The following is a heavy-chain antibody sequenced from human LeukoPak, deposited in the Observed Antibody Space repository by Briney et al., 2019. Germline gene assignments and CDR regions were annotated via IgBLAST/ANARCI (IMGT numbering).Heavy chain of an antibody. J-gene: IGHJ6*02. CDR2: ITRSSTYT. CDR1: GFTFSDYY. CDR3: ARDATVTNGGVNDGMDV. Sequence: PGGSLRLSCAASGFTFSDYYMSWIRQALGQGLEWVSYITRSSTYTIYADSVKGRFTISRDNAKNSLYLQMDSLRAEDTAVYYCARDATVTNGGVNDGMDVWGQGTTVTVSS. D-gene: IGHD3-16*01. V-gene: IGHV3-11*05.